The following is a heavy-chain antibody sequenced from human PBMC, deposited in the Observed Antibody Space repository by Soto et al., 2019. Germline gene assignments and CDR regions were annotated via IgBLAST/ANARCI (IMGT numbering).Heavy chain of an antibody. V-gene: IGHV4-59*01. J-gene: IGHJ6*02. D-gene: IGHD3-16*02. CDR1: GGSISPYY. Sequence: SETLALTCSVSGGSISPYYWSWIRQPPGKGLEWIGYISYSGTTIDNPFLKGRVTMSVDTSKNQFSLNLSSVTAADTAVYYCTRGNGYQYRPGDYYGMDVWGQGTTVTGSS. CDR2: ISYSGTT. CDR3: TRGNGYQYRPGDYYGMDV.